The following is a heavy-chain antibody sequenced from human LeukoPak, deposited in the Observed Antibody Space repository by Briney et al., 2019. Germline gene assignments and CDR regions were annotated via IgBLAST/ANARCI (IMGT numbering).Heavy chain of an antibody. V-gene: IGHV3-21*01. Sequence: PGGSLRLSCAASGFTFSSYSMNWVRQAPGKGLEWVSSISSSSSYIYYADSVKGRFTISRDNAKNSLYLQMNSLSAEDTAVYYCARDRGIAAADIGTWGQGTLVTVSS. CDR1: GFTFSSYS. CDR2: ISSSSSYI. CDR3: ARDRGIAAADIGT. J-gene: IGHJ5*02. D-gene: IGHD6-13*01.